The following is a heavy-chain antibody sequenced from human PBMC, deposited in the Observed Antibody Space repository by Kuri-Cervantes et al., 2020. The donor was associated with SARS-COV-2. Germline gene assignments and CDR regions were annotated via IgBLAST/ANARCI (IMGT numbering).Heavy chain of an antibody. J-gene: IGHJ6*02. Sequence: GGSLRSSFASSGFSFSSYAMHWVRQAPGKGREWVAVISYEGSNKYYADSVKGRFTFSTDNSKNMLYLQMNSLRAEDKAVYYCARYDNYTSRWFRFLGRGMDVWGQGATVTVSS. D-gene: IGHD6-13*01. CDR1: GFSFSSYA. V-gene: IGHV3-30-3*01. CDR3: ARYDNYTSRWFRFLGRGMDV. CDR2: ISYEGSNK.